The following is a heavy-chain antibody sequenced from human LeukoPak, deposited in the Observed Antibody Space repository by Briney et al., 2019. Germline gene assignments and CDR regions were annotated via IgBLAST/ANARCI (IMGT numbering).Heavy chain of an antibody. D-gene: IGHD3-22*01. CDR1: GYTFTGYY. J-gene: IGHJ3*02. V-gene: IGHV1-2*02. CDR2: INPNSGGT. Sequence: GASVKVSCKASGYTFTGYYMHWVRQAPGQGLEWMGWINPNSGGTNYAQKFQGRVTMTRDTSISTAYMELRSLRSDDTAVYYCARDPGYYYDPDIWGQGTMVTVSS. CDR3: ARDPGYYYDPDI.